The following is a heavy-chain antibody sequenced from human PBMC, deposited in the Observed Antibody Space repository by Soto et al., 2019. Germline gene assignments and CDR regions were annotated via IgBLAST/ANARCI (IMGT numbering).Heavy chain of an antibody. V-gene: IGHV4-39*01. CDR1: GGSISSSSYY. CDR3: ARLSWAAAKFDP. CDR2: IYYSGST. Sequence: QLQLQESGPGLVKPSETLSLTCTVSGGSISSSSYYWGWIRQPPGKGLEWIGSIYYSGSTYYNPSLKSRVTISVDTSKNQFSLKLSSVTAADTAVYYCARLSWAAAKFDPWGQGTLVIVSS. D-gene: IGHD6-13*01. J-gene: IGHJ5*02.